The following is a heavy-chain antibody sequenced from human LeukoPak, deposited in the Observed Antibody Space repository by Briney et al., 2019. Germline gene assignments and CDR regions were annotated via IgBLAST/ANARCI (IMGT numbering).Heavy chain of an antibody. CDR2: FDPEDGET. J-gene: IGHJ6*02. CDR1: GYTLTELS. Sequence: GASVKVSCKVSGYTLTELSMHWVRQAPGKGLEWMGGFDPEDGETIYAQKFQGRVTMTEDTSTDTAYMELSSLRSEDTAVYYCATWTATISAYYYGMDVWGQGTTVTVSS. D-gene: IGHD5-12*01. CDR3: ATWTATISAYYYGMDV. V-gene: IGHV1-24*01.